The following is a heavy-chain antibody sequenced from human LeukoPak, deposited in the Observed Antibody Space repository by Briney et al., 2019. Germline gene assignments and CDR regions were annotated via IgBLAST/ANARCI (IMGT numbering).Heavy chain of an antibody. CDR3: ARDPYSSGWYDGLDY. J-gene: IGHJ4*02. CDR1: GYTFTSYY. V-gene: IGHV1-46*01. CDR2: INPSGGST. D-gene: IGHD6-19*01. Sequence: ASVKVSCKASGYTFTSYYMHWVRQAPGQGLEWMGIINPSGGSTSYAQKFQGRVTMTRDTSTSTVYMELSSLRSEDTAVYYCARDPYSSGWYDGLDYRGQGTLVTVSS.